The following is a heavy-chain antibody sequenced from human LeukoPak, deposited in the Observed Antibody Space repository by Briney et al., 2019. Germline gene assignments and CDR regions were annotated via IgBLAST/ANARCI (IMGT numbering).Heavy chain of an antibody. CDR3: ARVNSGAFDY. V-gene: IGHV3-21*01. Sequence: GGSLRLSCAASGFTFSNYGMHWVRQAPGKGLEWVSSISSSSSYIYYADSVKGRFTISRDNAKNSLYLQMNSLRAEDTAVYYCARVNSGAFDYWGQGTLVTVSS. J-gene: IGHJ4*02. D-gene: IGHD6-19*01. CDR2: ISSSSSYI. CDR1: GFTFSNYG.